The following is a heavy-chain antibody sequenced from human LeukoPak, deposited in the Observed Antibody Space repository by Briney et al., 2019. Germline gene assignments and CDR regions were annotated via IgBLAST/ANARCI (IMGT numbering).Heavy chain of an antibody. V-gene: IGHV1-18*01. CDR3: AGDRPSWYYDSSGYSVTYLDY. CDR1: GYTFTSYG. D-gene: IGHD3-22*01. J-gene: IGHJ4*02. CDR2: ISAYNGNT. Sequence: ASVKVSCKASGYTFTSYGISWVRQAPGQGLEWMGWISAYNGNTNYAQKLQGRVTMTTDTSTSTAYMELRSLRSDDTAVYYCAGDRPSWYYDSSGYSVTYLDYWGQGTLVTVSS.